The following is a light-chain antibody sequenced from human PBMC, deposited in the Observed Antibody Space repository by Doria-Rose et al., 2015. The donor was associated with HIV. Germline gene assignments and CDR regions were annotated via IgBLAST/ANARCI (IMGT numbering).Light chain of an antibody. J-gene: IGKJ1*01. CDR3: HQYGTSWT. CDR2: DGL. CDR1: QSFSSTY. Sequence: EIVMSQSPGTLSLSLVEGATLSCSASQSFSSTYLAWYHQTAGQSPSRLIYDGLTRATGISDRFSASGSGTEFTLTINRLEPEDFALYYCHQYGTSWTFGQGTKVEI. V-gene: IGKV3-20*01.